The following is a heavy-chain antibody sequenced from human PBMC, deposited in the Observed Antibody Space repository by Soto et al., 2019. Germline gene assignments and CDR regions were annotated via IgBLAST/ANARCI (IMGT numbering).Heavy chain of an antibody. Sequence: ASVKVSCKASGYTFTSYGISWVRQAPGQGLEWMGWISAYNGNTNYAQKLQGRVTMTTDTSTSTAYMELRSLRSDDTAVYYCARDRDDYGDYAAFEIWGQGTMVTVSS. D-gene: IGHD4-17*01. V-gene: IGHV1-18*01. J-gene: IGHJ3*02. CDR3: ARDRDDYGDYAAFEI. CDR2: ISAYNGNT. CDR1: GYTFTSYG.